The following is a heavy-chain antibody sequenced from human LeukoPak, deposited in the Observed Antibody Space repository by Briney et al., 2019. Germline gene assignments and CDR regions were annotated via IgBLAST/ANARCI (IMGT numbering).Heavy chain of an antibody. D-gene: IGHD6-6*01. CDR2: INHSGST. J-gene: IGHJ4*02. Sequence: PSETLSLTCAVYGGSFSGFYWSWIRQPPGEGLEWIGEINHSGSTNYNPSLKSRVTISVDTSKNQFSLKLSSVTAADTAVYYCARRPKSFDYWGQGTLVTASS. CDR1: GGSFSGFY. V-gene: IGHV4-34*01. CDR3: ARRPKSFDY.